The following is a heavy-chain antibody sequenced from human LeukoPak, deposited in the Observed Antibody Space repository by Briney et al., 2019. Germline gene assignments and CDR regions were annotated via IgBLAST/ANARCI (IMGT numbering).Heavy chain of an antibody. CDR3: ARGSRITMFGVVKFDY. J-gene: IGHJ4*02. V-gene: IGHV3-48*03. CDR2: ISSSGSTI. CDR1: GFTFSSYE. D-gene: IGHD3-3*01. Sequence: GGSLRLSCAASGFTFSSYEMNWVRQAPGKGLEWVSDISSSGSTIYYAASVKGRFTISRDNAKNLLYLQMNSLRAEDTGVYYCARGSRITMFGVVKFDYWGQGTLVTVSS.